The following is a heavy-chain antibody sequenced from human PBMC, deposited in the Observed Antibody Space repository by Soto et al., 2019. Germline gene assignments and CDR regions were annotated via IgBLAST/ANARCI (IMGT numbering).Heavy chain of an antibody. V-gene: IGHV4-59*01. Sequence: ETLSLTCTVSGGSISSYYWSWIRQPPGKGLEWIGYMYNSGSTNYNPSLKSRVTISEDTSKNQFSLKLSSVTAADTAVYYCARASGTYYSLGYYYYMDVWGKGTTVTVSS. CDR3: ARASGTYYSLGYYYYMDV. J-gene: IGHJ6*03. D-gene: IGHD3-10*01. CDR1: GGSISSYY. CDR2: MYNSGST.